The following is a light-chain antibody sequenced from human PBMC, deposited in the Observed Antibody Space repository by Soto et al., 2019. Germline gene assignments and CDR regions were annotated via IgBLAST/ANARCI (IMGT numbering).Light chain of an antibody. CDR3: RQYDSEST. J-gene: IGKJ1*01. V-gene: IGKV1-5*01. CDR2: DAS. Sequence: DIQMTQSPSTLSASIGDRVTITCRASQTISNWLAWYQQKPGKAPKVLIHDASRLESGVPSRFSGSGSGTEFTLTINNLQPDDFAIYYCRQYDSESTFGQGTKLDIK. CDR1: QTISNW.